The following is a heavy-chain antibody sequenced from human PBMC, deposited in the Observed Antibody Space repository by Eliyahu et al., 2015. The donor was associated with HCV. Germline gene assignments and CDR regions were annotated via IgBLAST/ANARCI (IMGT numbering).Heavy chain of an antibody. Sequence: QVQLQQWGAGLLKPSETLSLTCGVYGGSXSDYYWSWSRQPPGKGLEWIGEINHSGSSNYNPSLKSRVTISVDTSKNQFSLKLSSVTAADTAVYYCARVVQGGGYYPSRYYYYGMDVWGQGTTVTVS. D-gene: IGHD3-22*01. CDR1: GGSXSDYY. V-gene: IGHV4-34*01. CDR3: ARVVQGGGYYPSRYYYYGMDV. CDR2: INHSGSS. J-gene: IGHJ6*02.